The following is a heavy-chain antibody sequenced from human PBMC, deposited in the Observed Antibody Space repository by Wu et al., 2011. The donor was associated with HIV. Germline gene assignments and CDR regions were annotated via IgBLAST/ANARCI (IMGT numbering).Heavy chain of an antibody. CDR2: IIPIFGTA. CDR3: ARDPRKWLRLGDYYYGMDV. V-gene: IGHV1-69*06. D-gene: IGHD5-12*01. J-gene: IGHJ6*02. CDR1: GYTFTSYD. Sequence: QVQLVQSGAEVKKPGASVKVSCKASGYTFTSYDINWVRQAPGQGLEWMGGIIPIFGTANYAQKFQGRVTITADKSTSTAYMELSSLRSDDTAVYYCARDPRKWLRLGDYYYGMDVWGQGTTVTVSS.